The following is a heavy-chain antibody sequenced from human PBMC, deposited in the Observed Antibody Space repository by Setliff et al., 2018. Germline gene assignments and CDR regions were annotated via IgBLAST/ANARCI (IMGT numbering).Heavy chain of an antibody. D-gene: IGHD1-26*01. CDR2: IYRTGST. CDR3: ARGGDSGSYFLANHDAFDI. Sequence: SETLSLTCGVSGYSISSGYYWGWIRQPPGKGLEWIGSIYRTGSTHYNPSLKSRVTMSVDTSKNQFSLKLSSVTAADTAVYYCARGGDSGSYFLANHDAFDIWGQGTMVTVSS. V-gene: IGHV4-38-2*01. CDR1: GYSISSGYY. J-gene: IGHJ3*02.